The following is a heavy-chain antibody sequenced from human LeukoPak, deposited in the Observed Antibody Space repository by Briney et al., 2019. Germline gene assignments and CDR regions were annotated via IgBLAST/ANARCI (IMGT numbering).Heavy chain of an antibody. CDR2: INPNSGGT. D-gene: IGHD6-6*01. CDR3: ARSSPRAIAARPLFYY. J-gene: IGHJ4*02. V-gene: IGHV1-2*02. CDR1: GYTFTGYY. Sequence: GASVTVSCKASGYTFTGYYMHWVRQAPGQGLEWMGWINPNSGGTNYAQKFQGRVTMTRGTSISTAYMELSRLRSDDTAVYYCARSSPRAIAARPLFYYWGQGTLVTVSS.